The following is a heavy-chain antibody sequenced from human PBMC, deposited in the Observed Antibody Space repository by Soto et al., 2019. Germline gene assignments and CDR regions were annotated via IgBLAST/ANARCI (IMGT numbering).Heavy chain of an antibody. V-gene: IGHV3-21*01. Sequence: EAQLVESGGGLVKPGGSLRLSCAASGFTFSTYSMNWVRQAPGKGLEWVSSISSSGSSRSYADSVKGRFTISRDNAKNSLYVQMDSLRAEDTAVYYCARGRSINTNMDYWGQGTLVTVSS. CDR1: GFTFSTYS. CDR3: ARGRSINTNMDY. CDR2: ISSSGSSR. J-gene: IGHJ4*02. D-gene: IGHD2-2*01.